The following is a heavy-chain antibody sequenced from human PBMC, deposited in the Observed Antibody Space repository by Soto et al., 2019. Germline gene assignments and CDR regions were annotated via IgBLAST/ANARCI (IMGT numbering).Heavy chain of an antibody. CDR1: GGSFSDYS. V-gene: IGHV4-34*01. CDR3: ARGYSMVRGVIRDYYYYGMDV. J-gene: IGHJ6*02. Sequence: PSETLSLTCAVYGGSFSDYSWTWIRQPPGKGLEWIGEINHSGSTNYNPSLKSRVTISVDTSKNQFSLKLSSVTAADTAVYYCARGYSMVRGVIRDYYYYGMDVWGQGTTVTVSS. CDR2: INHSGST. D-gene: IGHD3-10*01.